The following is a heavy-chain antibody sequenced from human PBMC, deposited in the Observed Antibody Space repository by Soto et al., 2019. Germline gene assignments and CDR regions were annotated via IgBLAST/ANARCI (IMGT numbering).Heavy chain of an antibody. Sequence: QVQLVQSGAEVKKPGSSVKVSCKASGGTFSSYAISWVRQAPGQGLEWMGGIIPIFGTANYAQKFQGRVTITADESTSTTYLELSSVRSEDTAVYYCASQYFDWLPPYYYYYGMDVWGQGTTVTVSS. CDR3: ASQYFDWLPPYYYYYGMDV. V-gene: IGHV1-69*01. J-gene: IGHJ6*02. CDR2: IIPIFGTA. D-gene: IGHD3-9*01. CDR1: GGTFSSYA.